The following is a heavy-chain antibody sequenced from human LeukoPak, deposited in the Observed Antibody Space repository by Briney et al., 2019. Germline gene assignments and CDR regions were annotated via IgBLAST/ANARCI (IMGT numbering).Heavy chain of an antibody. CDR2: INSDGSST. V-gene: IGHV3-74*01. CDR1: GFTFSSYW. D-gene: IGHD5-18*01. CDR3: ARLTHTAAAAFDI. J-gene: IGHJ3*02. Sequence: GGSLRLSCAASGFTFSSYWMHWVRQAPGKGLVWVSRINSDGSSTSYADSVKGRFTISRDNAKNTLYLQMNSLRAEDTAVYYCARLTHTAAAAFDIWGQGTMVTVSS.